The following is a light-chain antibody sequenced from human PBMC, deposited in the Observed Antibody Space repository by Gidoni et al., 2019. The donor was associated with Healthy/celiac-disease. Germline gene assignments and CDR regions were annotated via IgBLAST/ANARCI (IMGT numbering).Light chain of an antibody. CDR1: QRISSY. V-gene: IGKV1-39*01. J-gene: IGKJ4*01. CDR3: QQSYSTPLT. CDR2: AAS. Sequence: DIHITQSPSSLSASVGDRVTITCRASQRISSYLNWYQQKPGKAPKLLIYAASSLQSGVPSRFSGSGSGTDFTLTISSLQPEDFATYYCQQSYSTPLTFGGXTKVEIK.